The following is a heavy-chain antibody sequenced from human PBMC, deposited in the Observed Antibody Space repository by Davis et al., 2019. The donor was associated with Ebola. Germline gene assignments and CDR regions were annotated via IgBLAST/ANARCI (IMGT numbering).Heavy chain of an antibody. V-gene: IGHV3-21*01. CDR1: GFTFSSYS. Sequence: GGSLRLSCAASGFTFSSYSMNWVRQAPGKGLEWVSSISSSSSYIYYADSVKGRFTISRDNAKNSLYLQMNSLRAEDTAVYYCARDKRELLWGYGMDVWGQGTTVTVSS. CDR3: ARDKRELLWGYGMDV. CDR2: ISSSSSYI. J-gene: IGHJ6*02. D-gene: IGHD1-26*01.